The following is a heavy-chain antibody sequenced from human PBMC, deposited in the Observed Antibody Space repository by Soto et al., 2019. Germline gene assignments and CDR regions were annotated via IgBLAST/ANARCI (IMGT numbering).Heavy chain of an antibody. D-gene: IGHD2-21*02. J-gene: IGHJ4*02. Sequence: EVQLVESGGGLVRPGGSLRLSCVASGFTFNYYWMHWVRQAPGKGLVWVSRIQSDGSSPDYVDSVKGRFTISRDNAKNTLYLQMNNLRAEDTAVYYCARGGDPDYWGQGTLVTVSS. CDR1: GFTFNYYW. V-gene: IGHV3-74*01. CDR3: ARGGDPDY. CDR2: IQSDGSSP.